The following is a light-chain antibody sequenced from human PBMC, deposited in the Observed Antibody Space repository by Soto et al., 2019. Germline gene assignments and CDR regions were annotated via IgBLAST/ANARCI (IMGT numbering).Light chain of an antibody. CDR3: QSYDNSLSGSEI. CDR2: GNT. V-gene: IGLV1-40*01. Sequence: QSALTQPPSVSGAPGQRVTISCTGSSSNIGAGHDVHWYQQLPGTPPKLLIYGNTNRPSGVPDRFSGSKSDTSASLAITGLQAEDEADYYCQSYDNSLSGSEIFGGGTKLTVL. J-gene: IGLJ2*01. CDR1: SSNIGAGHD.